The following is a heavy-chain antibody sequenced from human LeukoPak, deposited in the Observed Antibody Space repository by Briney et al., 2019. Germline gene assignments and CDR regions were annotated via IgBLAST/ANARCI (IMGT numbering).Heavy chain of an antibody. CDR1: GFPFSSYW. V-gene: IGHV3-74*01. Sequence: GGSLRLSCAASGFPFSSYWMHWVRQAPGKGLVWVSRIKSDGSSTNYADSVKGRFTISRDSAKNTLYLQMNSLRAEDTAVHYCARVWGGSTFDYWGQGTLVTVSS. CDR3: ARVWGGSTFDY. D-gene: IGHD3-16*01. J-gene: IGHJ4*02. CDR2: IKSDGSST.